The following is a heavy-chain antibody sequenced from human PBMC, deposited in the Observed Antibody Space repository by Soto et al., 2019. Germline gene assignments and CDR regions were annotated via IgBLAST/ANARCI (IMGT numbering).Heavy chain of an antibody. V-gene: IGHV4-59*01. CDR3: ARALHGVAGNYYYYYYGMDV. J-gene: IGHJ6*02. Sequence: PSDTLSLTCTVSGGSISSYYWSWIRQPPGKGLEWIGYIYYSGSTNYNPSLKSRVTISVDTSKNQFSLKLSSVTAADTAVYYCARALHGVAGNYYYYYYGMDVCGQGTTVTVSS. CDR1: GGSISSYY. D-gene: IGHD6-19*01. CDR2: IYYSGST.